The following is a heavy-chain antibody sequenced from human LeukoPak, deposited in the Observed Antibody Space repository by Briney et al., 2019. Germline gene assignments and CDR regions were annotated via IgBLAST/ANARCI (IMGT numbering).Heavy chain of an antibody. J-gene: IGHJ4*02. V-gene: IGHV3-23*01. CDR2: ISGSGGST. D-gene: IGHD1-26*01. CDR3: AKDYSGSYYYFDY. Sequence: GSPRPFCATPGIHFCNYAKNLGRQAPGEGVEVVLAISGSGGSTYYADSVKGRFTISRDNSKNTLYLQMNSLRAEDTAVYYCAKDYSGSYYYFDYWGQGTLVTVSS. CDR1: GIHFCNYA.